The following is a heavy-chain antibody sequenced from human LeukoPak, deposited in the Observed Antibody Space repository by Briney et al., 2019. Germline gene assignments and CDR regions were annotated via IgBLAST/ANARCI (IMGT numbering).Heavy chain of an antibody. D-gene: IGHD5-18*01. CDR3: ARGRGYRYGNWFDP. CDR1: GGSISSYY. J-gene: IGHJ5*02. CDR2: IYYSGST. Sequence: SETLSLTCTVSGGSISSYYWSWIRQPPGKGLEWIGYIYYSGSTNYNPSLKSRVTISVDTSKNQFSLKLSSVTAADTAVYYCARGRGYRYGNWFDPWGQGALVTVSS. V-gene: IGHV4-59*01.